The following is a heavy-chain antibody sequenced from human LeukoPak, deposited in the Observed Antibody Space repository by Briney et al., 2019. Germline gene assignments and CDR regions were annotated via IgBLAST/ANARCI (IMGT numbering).Heavy chain of an antibody. CDR1: GDSINSGAYY. J-gene: IGHJ5*02. Sequence: SQTLSLTCTVSGDSINSGAYYWSWIRQHLEKGLEWIGNIYYSGSTYYNPSLKSRVTISVDTSKNQFSLKLSPVTAADTAMYYCARRGEYYYGSGRGTYWFDPWGQGTLVTVSS. D-gene: IGHD3-10*01. CDR3: ARRGEYYYGSGRGTYWFDP. V-gene: IGHV4-31*03. CDR2: IYYSGST.